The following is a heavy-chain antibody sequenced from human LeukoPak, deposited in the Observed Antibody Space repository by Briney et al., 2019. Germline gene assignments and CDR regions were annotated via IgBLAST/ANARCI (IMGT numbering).Heavy chain of an antibody. D-gene: IGHD6-25*01. CDR2: IHPDGDTT. CDR1: GYAITSHY. CDR3: AREAIAAGKNFDY. Sequence: GASVKVSCKASGYAITSHYMHWVRQAPGQGLEWMGTIHPDGDTTTYAQKFQGRVTMTRDTSTSTVYMDLSSLRSEDTAAYYCAREAIAAGKNFDYWGQGTQVTVSS. J-gene: IGHJ4*02. V-gene: IGHV1-46*01.